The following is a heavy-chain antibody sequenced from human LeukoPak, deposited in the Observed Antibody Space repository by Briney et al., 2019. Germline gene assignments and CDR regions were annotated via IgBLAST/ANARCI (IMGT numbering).Heavy chain of an antibody. CDR2: INPSGGST. J-gene: IGHJ3*02. V-gene: IGHV1-46*01. CDR3: ARGHGDIVVVPAATGGDAFDI. D-gene: IGHD2-2*01. Sequence: ASVKVSCKASGYTFTNYYMHWVRQAPGQGLEWMGIINPSGGSTSYAQKFQGRVTMTRDMSTSTVYMELSSLRSEDTAVYYCARGHGDIVVVPAATGGDAFDIWGQGTMVTVSS. CDR1: GYTFTNYY.